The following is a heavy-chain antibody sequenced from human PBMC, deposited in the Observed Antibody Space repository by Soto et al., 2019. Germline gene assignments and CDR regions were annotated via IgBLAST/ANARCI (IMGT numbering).Heavy chain of an antibody. CDR1: VGTFGSDA. V-gene: IGHV1-69*06. CDR3: ARDRTDSGYYTNWLDP. D-gene: IGHD3-22*01. J-gene: IGHJ5*02. CDR2: IIPIFGTT. Sequence: SVKVSCKASVGTFGSDAITWVRQAPGQGLEWVGRIIPIFGTTNYAQNLQGRVTISADKSTLTSYMELHSLTSDDTALYYCARDRTDSGYYTNWLDPWGQGTQVTVSS.